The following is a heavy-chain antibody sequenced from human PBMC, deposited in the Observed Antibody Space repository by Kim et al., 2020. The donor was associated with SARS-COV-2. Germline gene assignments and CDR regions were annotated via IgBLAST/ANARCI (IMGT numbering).Heavy chain of an antibody. J-gene: IGHJ4*02. CDR3: ARDGGGSGYYNY. Sequence: KYSQNFPGSVTITRDTSAGTAYMELSSLRSEDTAVYYCARDGGGSGYYNYWGQGTLVTVSS. V-gene: IGHV1-3*01. D-gene: IGHD3-22*01.